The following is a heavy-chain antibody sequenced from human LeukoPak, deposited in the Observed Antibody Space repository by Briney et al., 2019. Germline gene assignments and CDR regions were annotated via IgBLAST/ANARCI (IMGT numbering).Heavy chain of an antibody. V-gene: IGHV1-2*02. CDR1: GYTFTGYY. CDR3: ARGFSSTWYYDFWSGYYDYYYYYYMDV. CDR2: INPNSGGT. J-gene: IGHJ6*03. D-gene: IGHD3-3*01. Sequence: ASVKVSCKASGYTFTGYYMHWVRQAPGQGLEWMGWINPNSGGTNYAQKFQGRVTMTRNTSISTAYMELSSLRSEDTAVYYCARGFSSTWYYDFWSGYYDYYYYYYMDVWGQGTTVTVSS.